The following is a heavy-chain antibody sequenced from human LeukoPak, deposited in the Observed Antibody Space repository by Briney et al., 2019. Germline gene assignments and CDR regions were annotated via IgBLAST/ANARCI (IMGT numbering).Heavy chain of an antibody. CDR1: GFTFSSYS. V-gene: IGHV3-21*01. D-gene: IGHD3-16*02. CDR2: ISSSSSYI. J-gene: IGHJ4*02. Sequence: GGSLRLSCAASGFTFSSYSMNWVRQAPGKGLEWVSSISSSSSYIYYADSVKGRFTISRDNAKNSLYLQMNSLRAEDTAVYYCARGRSKGGSYRQNDYWGQGTLVTVSS. CDR3: ARGRSKGGSYRQNDY.